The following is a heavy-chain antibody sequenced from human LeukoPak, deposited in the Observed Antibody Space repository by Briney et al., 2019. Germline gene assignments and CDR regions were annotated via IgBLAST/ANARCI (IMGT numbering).Heavy chain of an antibody. CDR1: GFTFSSYE. Sequence: PGGSLRLSCEASGFTFSSYEMNWVRQDPGKGLEWVSYISSSGSTIYYADSVTGRFTLSRHKAKNSLYLQMNGLRAEDTAVYYCGELGITMIGGVWGKGTTVTISS. D-gene: IGHD3-10*02. CDR3: GELGITMIGGV. CDR2: ISSSGSTI. V-gene: IGHV3-48*03. J-gene: IGHJ6*04.